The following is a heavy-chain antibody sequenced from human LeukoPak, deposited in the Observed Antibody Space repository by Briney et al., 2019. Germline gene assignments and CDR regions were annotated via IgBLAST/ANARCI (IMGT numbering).Heavy chain of an antibody. V-gene: IGHV3-9*01. Sequence: GGSLRLSCAASGSTFDDYAMHWVRQAPGKGLEWVPGISWNSGSIGYADSVKGRFTISRDNAKNSLYLQMSSLRAEDTALYYCAKDQRYDSSGYSLDYWGQGTLVTVSS. D-gene: IGHD3-22*01. J-gene: IGHJ4*02. CDR1: GSTFDDYA. CDR3: AKDQRYDSSGYSLDY. CDR2: ISWNSGSI.